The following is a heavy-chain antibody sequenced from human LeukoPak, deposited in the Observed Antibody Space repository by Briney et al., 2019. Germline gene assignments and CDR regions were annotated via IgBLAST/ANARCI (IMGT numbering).Heavy chain of an antibody. CDR1: GFTFSSYE. CDR2: ISSSGSTI. J-gene: IGHJ3*02. D-gene: IGHD3-16*01. CDR3: ARDDALGDNALDI. V-gene: IGHV3-48*03. Sequence: GGSLRLSCAASGFTFSSYEMNWVRQAPGKGLEWVSYISSSGSTIYYANSVKGRFTISRDNAKNSLCLQMNSLRAEDTAVYYCARDDALGDNALDIWGQGTMVTVSS.